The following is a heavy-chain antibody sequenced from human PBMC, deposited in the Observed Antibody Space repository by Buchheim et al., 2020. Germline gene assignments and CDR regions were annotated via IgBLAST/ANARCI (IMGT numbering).Heavy chain of an antibody. D-gene: IGHD6-13*01. CDR1: GFTFSSYA. Sequence: EVQLLESGGGLVQPGGSLRLSCAASGFTFSSYAMSWVRQAPGKGLEWVSAIGGSGGSTYYADSVKGRFTISRDNSKNTLYLQMNSLRAEDTAVYYCAKGSSSWSQLYYYYGMDVWGQGTT. CDR3: AKGSSSWSQLYYYYGMDV. V-gene: IGHV3-23*01. J-gene: IGHJ6*02. CDR2: IGGSGGST.